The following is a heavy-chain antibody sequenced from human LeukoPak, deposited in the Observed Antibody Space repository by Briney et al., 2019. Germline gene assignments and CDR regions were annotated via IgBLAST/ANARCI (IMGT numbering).Heavy chain of an antibody. Sequence: SETLSLTCTVSGGSISSGGYYWSWIRQHPGKGLEWIGYIYSSGTTYYNPSLKSRVTMSVDTSKNQFSLKVNSVTDADTAMYYCARDSTGYERLDYWGQGAPVTVSS. CDR1: GGSISSGGYY. J-gene: IGHJ4*02. CDR3: ARDSTGYERLDY. CDR2: IYSSGTT. V-gene: IGHV4-30-4*08. D-gene: IGHD3-9*01.